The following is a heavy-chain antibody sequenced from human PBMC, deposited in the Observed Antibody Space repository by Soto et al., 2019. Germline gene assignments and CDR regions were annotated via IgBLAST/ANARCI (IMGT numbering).Heavy chain of an antibody. CDR1: GFTVSSYV. CDR3: ARDMAAAMFLDY. CDR2: ISSNGGST. D-gene: IGHD2-2*01. Sequence: GGSLRLSCAASGFTVSSYVMHWVRQAPGKGLEYVSVISSNGGSTYYANSVKGRFTISRDNSKNTLYLQMNSLRAEDTAVYYCARDMAAAMFLDYWGQGTLVTVSS. V-gene: IGHV3-64*01. J-gene: IGHJ4*02.